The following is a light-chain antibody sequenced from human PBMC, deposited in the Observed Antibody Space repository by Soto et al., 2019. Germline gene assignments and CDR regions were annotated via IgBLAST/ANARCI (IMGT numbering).Light chain of an antibody. CDR2: LAS. J-gene: IGKJ4*01. CDR1: RGISSY. Sequence: IQLTQSPSSLSASVGDRVTITCRASRGISSYLAWYQQKPGKAPKLLIYLASTLQSGVPSRFSGSGSGTDFSLSNSSRQPEDVATYYCQYLNSHPLRFGGGTKVAIK. V-gene: IGKV1-9*01. CDR3: QYLNSHPLR.